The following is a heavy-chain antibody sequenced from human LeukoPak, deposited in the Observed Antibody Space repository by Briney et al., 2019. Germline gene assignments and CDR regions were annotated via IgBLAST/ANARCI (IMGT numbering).Heavy chain of an antibody. Sequence: SETLSLTCAVYGGSFSGYYWSWIRQPPGKGLEWIGEINHSGSTNYNPSLKSRVTISVDTSKNQFSLKLSSVTAADTAVYYCARSSPKSSYGYYWGQGTLVTVSS. V-gene: IGHV4-34*01. CDR1: GGSFSGYY. D-gene: IGHD5-18*01. J-gene: IGHJ4*02. CDR3: ARSSPKSSYGYY. CDR2: INHSGST.